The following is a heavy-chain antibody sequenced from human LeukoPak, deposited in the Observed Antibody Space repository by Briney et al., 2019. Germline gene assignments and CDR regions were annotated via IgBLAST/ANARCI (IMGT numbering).Heavy chain of an antibody. J-gene: IGHJ3*02. CDR2: IYYSGST. Sequence: NPSETLSLTCTVSGGSISSYYWSWIRQPPGKGLEWIGYIYYSGSTNYNPSLKSRVTISVDTSKNQFSLKLSSVTAADTAVYYCARPQLEQDAFDIWGQGTMVTVSS. CDR1: GGSISSYY. D-gene: IGHD1-1*01. CDR3: ARPQLEQDAFDI. V-gene: IGHV4-59*01.